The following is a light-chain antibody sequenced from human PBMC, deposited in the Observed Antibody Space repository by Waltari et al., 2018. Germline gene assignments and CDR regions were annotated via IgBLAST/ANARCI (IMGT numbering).Light chain of an antibody. J-gene: IGKJ4*01. CDR3: LQALETPPS. Sequence: EIVMTQSLLSLPVTPGEPASISCRSSQSLLQTNGYKYLDWYLQKPGQSPQLLIYLGSNQASGVPDRFSGNGSDTDFALRISRVEAEDVGVYYCLQALETPPSFGGGTKVEI. V-gene: IGKV2-28*01. CDR2: LGS. CDR1: QSLLQTNGYKY.